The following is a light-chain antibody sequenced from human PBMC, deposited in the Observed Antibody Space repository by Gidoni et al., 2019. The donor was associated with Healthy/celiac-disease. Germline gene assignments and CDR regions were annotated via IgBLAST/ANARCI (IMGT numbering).Light chain of an antibody. Sequence: QMPQSPSSLSASVGDRVTITCQASQDISNYLNWYQQKPGKAPKLLIYDASNLETGVPSRFSGSGSGTDFTFTISSLQPEDIATYYCQQYDNLPLTFGGGTKVEIK. V-gene: IGKV1-33*01. J-gene: IGKJ4*01. CDR2: DAS. CDR3: QQYDNLPLT. CDR1: QDISNY.